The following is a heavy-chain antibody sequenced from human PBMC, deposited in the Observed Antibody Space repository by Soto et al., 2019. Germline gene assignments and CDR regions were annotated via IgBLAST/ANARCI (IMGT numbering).Heavy chain of an antibody. Sequence: SETLSLTCAVYGGSFSGYDWSWIRQPPGKGLEWIGEINHNESTNYNPSLTSRDTKSVDTSKNKFSLKLSSVTAADTAVYFCARVRDYYDSSGYYYASDFDYWGQGTLVTVSS. D-gene: IGHD3-22*01. CDR3: ARVRDYYDSSGYYYASDFDY. CDR1: GGSFSGYD. V-gene: IGHV4-34*01. J-gene: IGHJ4*02. CDR2: INHNEST.